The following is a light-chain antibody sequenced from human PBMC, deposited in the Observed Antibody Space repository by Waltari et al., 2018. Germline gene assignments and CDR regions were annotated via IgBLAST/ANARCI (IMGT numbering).Light chain of an antibody. J-gene: IGLJ2*01. CDR2: GKN. CDR1: SPRTKY. V-gene: IGLV3-19*01. CDR3: NSRDTIGDHVV. Sequence: SSALTPAPAVSVALGQTVRLTFQGDSPRTKYASWYQQKPGQAPVLVFYGKNKRPSGIPDRFSDSSSGNTASLIITGTQAEDEAVYYCNSRDTIGDHVVFGGGTKLTVL.